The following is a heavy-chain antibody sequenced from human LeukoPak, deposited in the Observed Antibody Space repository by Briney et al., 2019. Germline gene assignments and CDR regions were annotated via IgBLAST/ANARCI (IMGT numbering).Heavy chain of an antibody. D-gene: IGHD3-3*01. J-gene: IGHJ4*02. CDR2: ISPNSGGT. Sequence: GASVTVSFTASGYTFTDYYIHWVRQAPGQGLEGMGWISPNSGGTYYAQNVQDRVTMTRDTSITTAYMELSRLRSDDTAVYYCARRAPDFYGYDYWGQGTLVTVSS. CDR1: GYTFTDYY. V-gene: IGHV1-2*02. CDR3: ARRAPDFYGYDY.